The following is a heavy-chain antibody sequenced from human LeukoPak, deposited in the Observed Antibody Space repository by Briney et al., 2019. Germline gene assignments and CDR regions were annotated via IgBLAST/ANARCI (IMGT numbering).Heavy chain of an antibody. CDR1: GGSISTSNYY. CDR3: ARRRISYGYGYYYYYMDV. J-gene: IGHJ6*03. D-gene: IGHD5-18*01. Sequence: SETLSLTCTVSGGSISTSNYYWGWIRQPPGKGLEWIGNIFYSGSTYYSPSLRSRVTISLDTSRNQFSLKLNSVTAADTAVYYCARRRISYGYGYYYYYMDVWGKGTTVTVSS. CDR2: IFYSGST. V-gene: IGHV4-39*07.